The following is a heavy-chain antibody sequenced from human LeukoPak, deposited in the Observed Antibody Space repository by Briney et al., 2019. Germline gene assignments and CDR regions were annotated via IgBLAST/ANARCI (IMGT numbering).Heavy chain of an antibody. CDR3: ARDNCGGDCFHDY. D-gene: IGHD2-21*02. J-gene: IGHJ4*02. Sequence: PSETLSLTCTVSGGSISSYYWSWIRQPAGKGLEWIGRIYTSGSTNYNPSLKSRVTMSVDTSKNQFSLGLNSLAAADTAIYYCARDNCGGDCFHDYWGQGTLVTVSS. CDR2: IYTSGST. V-gene: IGHV4-4*07. CDR1: GGSISSYY.